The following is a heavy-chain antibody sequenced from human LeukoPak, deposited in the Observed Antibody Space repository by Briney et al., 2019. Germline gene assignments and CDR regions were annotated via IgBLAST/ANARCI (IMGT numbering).Heavy chain of an antibody. V-gene: IGHV1-24*01. CDR1: GYTLTELS. Sequence: AASVNVSCKVSGYTLTELSMHWVRQAPGKGLGWMGGFDPEDGETIYAQKFQGRVTMTEDTSTDTAYMELSSLRSEDTAVYYCARDYHGSGSLTTFDSWGQGTLVTVSS. CDR3: ARDYHGSGSLTTFDS. CDR2: FDPEDGET. D-gene: IGHD3-10*01. J-gene: IGHJ4*02.